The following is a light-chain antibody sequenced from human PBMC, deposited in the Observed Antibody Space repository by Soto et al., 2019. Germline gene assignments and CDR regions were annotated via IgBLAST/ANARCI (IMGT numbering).Light chain of an antibody. CDR1: SSDVGAYNL. CDR2: DVY. J-gene: IGLJ1*01. CDR3: SSYTTSSSYF. V-gene: IGLV2-14*01. Sequence: QSALTQPASVSGSPGQSITISCTGTSSDVGAYNLVSWYQQHPGRAPKLMIYDVYDRPSWVSNRFSGSKSGNTASLTISGLQAEDEADYYCSSYTTSSSYFFGTGTKLTV.